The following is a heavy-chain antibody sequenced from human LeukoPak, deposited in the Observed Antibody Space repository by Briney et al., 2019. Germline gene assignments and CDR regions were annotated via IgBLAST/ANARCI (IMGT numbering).Heavy chain of an antibody. D-gene: IGHD2-21*02. CDR3: ARELPREVTLDY. CDR1: GFTFISYG. J-gene: IGHJ4*01. CDR2: INTDGSST. Sequence: GGSLRLSCAVSGFTFISYGMQWVRQAPGKGLAWVSRINTDGSSTTYADSVRGRFTISRDNAKNTLYLQMNSLRAEDTAVYYCARELPREVTLDYWGQGTLVTVSS. V-gene: IGHV3-74*01.